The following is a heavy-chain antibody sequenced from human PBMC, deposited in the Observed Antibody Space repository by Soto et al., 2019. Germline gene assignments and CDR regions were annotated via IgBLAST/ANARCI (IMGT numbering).Heavy chain of an antibody. J-gene: IGHJ5*02. Sequence: GGSLRLSXAASGFTFSSYAMSWVRQAPGKGLEWVSAISGSGGSTYYADSVKGRFTISRDNSKNTLYLQMNSLRAEDTAVYYCAKDPGWELLFWFDPWGQGTLVTVS. CDR1: GFTFSSYA. CDR3: AKDPGWELLFWFDP. CDR2: ISGSGGST. V-gene: IGHV3-23*01. D-gene: IGHD1-26*01.